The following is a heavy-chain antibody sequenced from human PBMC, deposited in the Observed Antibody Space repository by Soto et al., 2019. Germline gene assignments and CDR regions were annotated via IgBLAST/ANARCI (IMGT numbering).Heavy chain of an antibody. Sequence: ETLSLTYNVSGGSISRSSYYWGWIRQPPGKGLEWIGSIYYSGSTYYNPSLKSRVTISVDTSKNQFSLKLSSVTAADTAVYYCARWGPYYDILTGYYLYRDDYYYYGMDVWGQGTTVTVSS. D-gene: IGHD3-9*01. V-gene: IGHV4-39*01. J-gene: IGHJ6*02. CDR3: ARWGPYYDILTGYYLYRDDYYYYGMDV. CDR2: IYYSGST. CDR1: GGSISRSSYY.